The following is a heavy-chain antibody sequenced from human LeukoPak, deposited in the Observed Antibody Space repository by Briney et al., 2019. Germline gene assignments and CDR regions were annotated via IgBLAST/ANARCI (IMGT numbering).Heavy chain of an antibody. V-gene: IGHV5-10-1*01. J-gene: IGHJ4*02. CDR1: GYSFTTYW. D-gene: IGHD4-17*01. CDR3: ARPINDYGDYAFDY. CDR2: IDPSDSYT. Sequence: GESLKISCKGSGYSFTTYWIGWVRQMPGKGLEWMGRIDPSDSYTNYSPSFQGHVTISADKSISTAYLQWSSLKASDTAMYYCARPINDYGDYAFDYWGQGTLVTVSS.